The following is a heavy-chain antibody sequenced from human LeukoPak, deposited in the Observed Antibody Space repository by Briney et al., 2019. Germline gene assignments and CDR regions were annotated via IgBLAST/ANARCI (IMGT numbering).Heavy chain of an antibody. D-gene: IGHD6-19*01. V-gene: IGHV4-61*02. J-gene: IGHJ4*02. Sequence: SETLSLTCTVSGGSINSGSYYWSWIRQPAGKGLEWIGRVYSNGSTYYNPSLKSRVTISVDTSKNQFSLKLSSVTAADTAVYYCARYSSGWYKGFDYWGQGTLVTVSS. CDR3: ARYSSGWYKGFDY. CDR2: VYSNGST. CDR1: GGSINSGSYY.